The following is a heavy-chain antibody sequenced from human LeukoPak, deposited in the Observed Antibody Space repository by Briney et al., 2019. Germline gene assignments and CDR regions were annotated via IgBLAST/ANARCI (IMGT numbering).Heavy chain of an antibody. Sequence: ASVKVSCKASGYTFTGYYMHWVRQAPGQGLEWMGWINPNSGGTNYAQKFQGRVTMTRDTSISTAYMELSRLRSDDTAVYYCARDRIVVVPFYWFDPWGQGTLVTVSS. CDR3: ARDRIVVVPFYWFDP. J-gene: IGHJ5*02. CDR1: GYTFTGYY. CDR2: INPNSGGT. V-gene: IGHV1-2*02. D-gene: IGHD2-2*01.